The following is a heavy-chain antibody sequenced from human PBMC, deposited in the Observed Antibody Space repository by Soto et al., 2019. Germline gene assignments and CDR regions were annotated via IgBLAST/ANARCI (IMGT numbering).Heavy chain of an antibody. V-gene: IGHV4-31*03. Sequence: QVQLQESGPGLVKPSQTLSLTCTVSGGSISSGGYYWSWIRQHPGKGLEWIGYIYYSGSTYYNPSLKGRVTISVDTSKNQCPLKLSSVTAADTAVYYCARLYYDFWSGYIPAYFDYWGQGTLVTVSS. D-gene: IGHD3-3*01. CDR1: GGSISSGGYY. J-gene: IGHJ4*02. CDR3: ARLYYDFWSGYIPAYFDY. CDR2: IYYSGST.